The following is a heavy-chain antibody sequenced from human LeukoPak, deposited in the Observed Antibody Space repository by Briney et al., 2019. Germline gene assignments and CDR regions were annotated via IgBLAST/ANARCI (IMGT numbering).Heavy chain of an antibody. Sequence: PGGSLRLSCAASGFTFTTFAMSWVRQAPGKGLEWVSAISGSGGSTYYADSVKGRFTISRDNSKNTPYLQMNSLRAEDTAVYYCEKVVYGSSGYYFDYWGQGTLVTVSS. CDR2: ISGSGGST. CDR1: GFTFTTFA. V-gene: IGHV3-23*01. J-gene: IGHJ4*02. CDR3: EKVVYGSSGYYFDY. D-gene: IGHD3-22*01.